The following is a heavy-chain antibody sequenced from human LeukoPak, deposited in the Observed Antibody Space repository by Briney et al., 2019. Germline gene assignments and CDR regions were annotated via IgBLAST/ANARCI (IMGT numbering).Heavy chain of an antibody. CDR3: ARVHGELQGPLAYFDY. CDR2: INPSGGST. Sequence: ASVKVSCKASGYTFTSYYMHWVRQAPGQGLEWMGIINPSGGSTSYAQKFQGRVTMTRDMSTSTVYMELSSLRSEDTAVYYCARVHGELQGPLAYFDYWGQGTLVTVSS. V-gene: IGHV1-46*01. J-gene: IGHJ4*02. D-gene: IGHD1-26*01. CDR1: GYTFTSYY.